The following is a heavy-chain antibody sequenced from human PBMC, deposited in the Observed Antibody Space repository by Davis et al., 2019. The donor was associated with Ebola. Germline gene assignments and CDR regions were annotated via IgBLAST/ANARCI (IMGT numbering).Heavy chain of an antibody. D-gene: IGHD6-13*01. CDR3: AREIKGIAAAGS. CDR1: GFGFGTYA. Sequence: GESLKISCAASGFGFGTYAMNWVRQAPGKGLEWVATISGSGGTTYYADFVKGRFTISRDNPQKAVFLQMSSLTADDTAVYYCAREIKGIAAAGSWGQGTTVTVSS. J-gene: IGHJ6*02. V-gene: IGHV3-23*01. CDR2: ISGSGGTT.